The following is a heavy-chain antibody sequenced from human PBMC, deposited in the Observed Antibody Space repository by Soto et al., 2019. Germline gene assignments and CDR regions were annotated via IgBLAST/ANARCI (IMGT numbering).Heavy chain of an antibody. CDR2: IYYSGST. CDR1: GGSISSGDYY. CDR3: ASHDYAHYGIDV. V-gene: IGHV4-30-4*01. D-gene: IGHD4-17*01. J-gene: IGHJ6*02. Sequence: PSETLSLTCTVSGGSISSGDYYWSWIRQPPGKGLEWIGYIYYSGSTYYNTSLKSRVNISVDTSKNQFSLKLRSVTAADTAVYYCASHDYAHYGIDVWGQGTTVTVSS.